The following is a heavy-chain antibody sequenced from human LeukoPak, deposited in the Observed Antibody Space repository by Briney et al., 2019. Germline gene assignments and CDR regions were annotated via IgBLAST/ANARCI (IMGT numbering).Heavy chain of an antibody. CDR1: GGSISSGGYY. CDR3: AREVAVAGTNWLDP. D-gene: IGHD6-19*01. CDR2: IYYSGST. V-gene: IGHV4-31*03. Sequence: SQTLSLTCTVSGGSISSGGYYWSWIRQHPGKGLEWIGYIYYSGSTYYNPSLKSRVTISVDTSKNQFSLKLSSVTAADTAVYYCAREVAVAGTNWLDPWGQGTLVTVSS. J-gene: IGHJ5*02.